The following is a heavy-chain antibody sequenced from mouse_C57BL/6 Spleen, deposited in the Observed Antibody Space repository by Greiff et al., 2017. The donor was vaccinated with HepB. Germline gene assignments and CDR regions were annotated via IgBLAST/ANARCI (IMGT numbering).Heavy chain of an antibody. CDR3: AREADYYDYDEGFAY. J-gene: IGHJ3*01. D-gene: IGHD2-4*01. V-gene: IGHV1-53*01. CDR2: INPSNGGT. Sequence: QVQLKQPGTELVKPGASVKLSCKASGYTFTSYWMHWVKQRPGQGLEWIGNINPSNGGTNYNEKFKSKATLTADKSSSTAYMQLSSLTSEDSAVYYCAREADYYDYDEGFAYWGQGTLVTVSA. CDR1: GYTFTSYW.